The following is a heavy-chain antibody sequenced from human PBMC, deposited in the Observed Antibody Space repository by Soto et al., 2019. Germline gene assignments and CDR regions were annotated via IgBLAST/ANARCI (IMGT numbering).Heavy chain of an antibody. V-gene: IGHV3-15*07. J-gene: IGHJ6*02. CDR2: IKSKTDGGTT. CDR1: GFTFSNAW. D-gene: IGHD2-2*01. Sequence: GGSLRLSCAASGFTFSNAWMNWVRQAPGKGLEWVGRIKSKTDGGTTDYAAPVKGRFTISRDDSKNTLYLQMNSLKTEDTAVYYCTTLSLGYCSSTSCYKSDYYYYGMDVWGQGTTVTVSS. CDR3: TTLSLGYCSSTSCYKSDYYYYGMDV.